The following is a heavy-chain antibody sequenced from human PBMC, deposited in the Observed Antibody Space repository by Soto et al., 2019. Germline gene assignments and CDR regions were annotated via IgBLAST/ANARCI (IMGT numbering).Heavy chain of an antibody. J-gene: IGHJ4*02. Sequence: PGGSLRLSCAASGFTFSDYYMSWIRQAPGKGLEWVSYISSSGSTIYYADSVKGRFTISRDNAKNSLYLQMNSLRAEDTAVYYCAKRGAKGYCTNGVCGDYFDYWGQGTLVTVSS. V-gene: IGHV3-11*01. CDR1: GFTFSDYY. CDR2: ISSSGSTI. D-gene: IGHD2-8*01. CDR3: AKRGAKGYCTNGVCGDYFDY.